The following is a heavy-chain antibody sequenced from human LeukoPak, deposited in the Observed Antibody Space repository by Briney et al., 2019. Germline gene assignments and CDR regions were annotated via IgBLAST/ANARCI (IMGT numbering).Heavy chain of an antibody. D-gene: IGHD5-18*01. V-gene: IGHV4-34*01. CDR3: ARVKRGYLQVFDY. CDR1: GGSFSVYY. CDR2: INQSGST. Sequence: SETLSLTCAVYGGSFSVYYWSWIRQPPGKGLEWIGEINQSGSTNYNPSRKSRVTISVDKSKNQFSLKLSSVTAADKAVYYCARVKRGYLQVFDYWGQGTLVTVSS. J-gene: IGHJ4*02.